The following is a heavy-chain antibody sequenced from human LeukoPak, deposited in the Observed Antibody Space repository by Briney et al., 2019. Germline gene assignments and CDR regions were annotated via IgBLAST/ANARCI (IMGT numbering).Heavy chain of an antibody. J-gene: IGHJ4*02. CDR2: IKQDGSEK. Sequence: GGSLRLSCAASGFAFSTYWMGWVRQSPGRGLEWVANIKQDGSEKHYVDSVKGRFTISRDNTKNSLYLQMNSLRAEDTAVYYCARAYQLPLFWGQGTLVTVSS. D-gene: IGHD2-2*01. CDR3: ARAYQLPLF. CDR1: GFAFSTYW. V-gene: IGHV3-7*01.